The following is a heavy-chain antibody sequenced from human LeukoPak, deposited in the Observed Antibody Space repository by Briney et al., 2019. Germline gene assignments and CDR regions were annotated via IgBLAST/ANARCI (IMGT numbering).Heavy chain of an antibody. J-gene: IGHJ6*03. CDR1: GFTFSSYG. CDR3: AKSRGSGWYQPYYYYYMDV. Sequence: AGGSLRLSCAASGFTFSSYGMSWVRQAPGKGLEWVSAISGNGGSTYYADSVKGRFTISRDNSKNTLYLQMNSLRAEDTAVYYCAKSRGSGWYQPYYYYYMDVWGKGTTVTISS. CDR2: ISGNGGST. D-gene: IGHD6-19*01. V-gene: IGHV3-23*01.